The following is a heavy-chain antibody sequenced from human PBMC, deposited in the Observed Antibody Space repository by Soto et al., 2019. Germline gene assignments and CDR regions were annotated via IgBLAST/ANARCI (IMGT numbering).Heavy chain of an antibody. CDR1: GFIFGDYA. CDR2: ISWNSGSI. D-gene: IGHD4-17*01. Sequence: GGSLRVSCAASGFIFGDYAMHWVRQAPGKGLEWVSGISWNSGSIGYADSVKGRFTISRDNAKNSLYLQMNSLRAEDTALYYCAKAGRVTTCYYCYMDFWGKGISVTGSS. CDR3: AKAGRVTTCYYCYMDF. V-gene: IGHV3-9*01. J-gene: IGHJ6*03.